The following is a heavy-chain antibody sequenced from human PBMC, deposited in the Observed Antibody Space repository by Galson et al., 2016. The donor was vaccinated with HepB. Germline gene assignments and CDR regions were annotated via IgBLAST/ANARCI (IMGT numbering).Heavy chain of an antibody. J-gene: IGHJ4*02. V-gene: IGHV6-1*01. CDR2: TYYRSKWYN. CDR3: ARGGSVRGVKGFDS. D-gene: IGHD3-10*01. CDR1: GDSVSNNTAA. Sequence: CAISGDSVSNNTAAWNWIRQSPSRGLEWLGRTYYRSKWYNDYAASVRSRITINADTSKNQFSLQLNSMTPEDTALYFCARGGSVRGVKGFDSWGQGTLVTVSS.